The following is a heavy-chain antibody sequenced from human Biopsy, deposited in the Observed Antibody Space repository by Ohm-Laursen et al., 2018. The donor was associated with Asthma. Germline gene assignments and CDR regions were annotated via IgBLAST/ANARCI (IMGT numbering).Heavy chain of an antibody. CDR1: RFTYE. V-gene: IGHV3-30-3*01. Sequence: SLRLSCSASRFTYEMHWVRQAPGKGLGWVAVISYDGSSIYYADSVKGRFTISRDNSKNTLSLQMNSLTAEDRAVYYCAREGVAGTHIEDWGQGTLVTVSS. CDR2: ISYDGSSI. J-gene: IGHJ4*02. D-gene: IGHD6-19*01. CDR3: AREGVAGTHIED.